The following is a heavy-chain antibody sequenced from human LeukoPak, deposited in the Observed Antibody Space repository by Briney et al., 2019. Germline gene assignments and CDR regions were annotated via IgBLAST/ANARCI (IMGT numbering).Heavy chain of an antibody. CDR1: GGSFSGYY. CDR3: ARAPQSFWSGYFNY. Sequence: SETLSLTCAVYGGSFSGYYWSWIRQPPGKGLEWIGEINHSGSTNYNPSLKSRVTISVDTSKNQFSLKLSSVTAADTAVYYCARAPQSFWSGYFNYWGRGTLVTVSS. J-gene: IGHJ4*02. V-gene: IGHV4-34*01. CDR2: INHSGST. D-gene: IGHD3-3*01.